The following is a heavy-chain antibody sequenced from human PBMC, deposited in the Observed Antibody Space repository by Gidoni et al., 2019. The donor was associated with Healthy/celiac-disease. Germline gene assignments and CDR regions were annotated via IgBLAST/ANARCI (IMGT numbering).Heavy chain of an antibody. CDR2: IYYSGST. Sequence: QLQLQESGPGLVKPSETLSLTCTVSGGSISSSSYYWGWIRQPPGKGLEWIGSIYYSGSTYYNPSLKSRVTISVDTSKNQFSLKLSSVTAADTAVYYCARTAAAGKGNWFDPWGQGTLVTVSS. CDR3: ARTAAAGKGNWFDP. D-gene: IGHD6-13*01. CDR1: GGSISSSSYY. J-gene: IGHJ5*02. V-gene: IGHV4-39*07.